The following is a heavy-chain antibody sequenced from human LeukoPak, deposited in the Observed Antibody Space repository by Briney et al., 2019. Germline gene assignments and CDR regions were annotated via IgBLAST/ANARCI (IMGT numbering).Heavy chain of an antibody. Sequence: SETLSLTCTVSDVSISSHYWSWLRQPPGKGLEWIAYMRDTVNTKDNPSFKSRLTLSADTSKNQFSLRPSSVTAADTAVYYCATIKRGNIYGYFDFWGQGILVTVSS. V-gene: IGHV4-59*11. CDR3: ATIKRGNIYGYFDF. CDR1: DVSISSHY. D-gene: IGHD5-18*01. J-gene: IGHJ4*02. CDR2: MRDTVNT.